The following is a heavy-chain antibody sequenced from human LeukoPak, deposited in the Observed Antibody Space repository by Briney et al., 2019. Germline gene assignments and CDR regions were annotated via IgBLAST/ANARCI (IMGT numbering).Heavy chain of an antibody. CDR2: IYYSGST. J-gene: IGHJ4*02. D-gene: IGHD5-12*01. CDR1: GGSVSSGSYY. V-gene: IGHV4-61*01. CDR3: ARRGYSGSFDY. Sequence: SETLSLTCTVSGGSVSSGSYYWSWIRQPPGKGLEWIGYIYYSGSTNYNPSLKSRVTISVDTSKNQFSLKLSSVTAADTAVYYCARRGYSGSFDYWGQGTLVTVSS.